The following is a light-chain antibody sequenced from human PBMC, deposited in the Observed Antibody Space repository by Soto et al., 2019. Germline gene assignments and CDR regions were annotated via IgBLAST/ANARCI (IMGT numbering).Light chain of an antibody. CDR2: SAS. V-gene: IGKV3-20*01. CDR3: QQYRETPRT. CDR1: QSLISSC. Sequence: EIVLTQSPATLSMSPGDRATISCRASQSLISSCLAWYQQKPGQAPRLLIYSASTMATGIPDRFSGSGSGTDFTLTITSLQPEDFAVYFCQQYRETPRTFGQGTKVDI. J-gene: IGKJ1*01.